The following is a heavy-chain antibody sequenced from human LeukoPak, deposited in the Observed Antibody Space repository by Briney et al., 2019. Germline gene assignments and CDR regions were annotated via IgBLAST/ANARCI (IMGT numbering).Heavy chain of an antibody. Sequence: ASVKVSCKASGYTFTSYDIHWVRQATGQGLEWMGWINPNSGNTGYAQKFQGRVTMTRNTSISTAYMELIRLRPEDTAVYYCARGLSRDGSSWYYGGQGTLVTVSS. CDR3: ARGLSRDGSSWYY. J-gene: IGHJ4*02. D-gene: IGHD6-13*01. CDR2: INPNSGNT. CDR1: GYTFTSYD. V-gene: IGHV1-8*01.